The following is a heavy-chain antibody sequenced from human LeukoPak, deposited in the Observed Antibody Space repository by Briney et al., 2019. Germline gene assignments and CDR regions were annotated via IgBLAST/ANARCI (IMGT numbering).Heavy chain of an antibody. J-gene: IGHJ4*02. CDR1: SGSISSYY. Sequence: PSETLSLTCTVSSGSISSYYWSWIRQPPGKGLEWIGYIYYSGTTNYNPSLKSRVTISVDTSKNQFSLKLSSVTAADTAVYYCARGVYIAAAQYGYWGQETLVTVSS. D-gene: IGHD6-13*01. CDR2: IYYSGTT. V-gene: IGHV4-59*01. CDR3: ARGVYIAAAQYGY.